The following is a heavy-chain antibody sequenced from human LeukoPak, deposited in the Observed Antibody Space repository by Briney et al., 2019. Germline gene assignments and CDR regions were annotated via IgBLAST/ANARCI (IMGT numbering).Heavy chain of an antibody. D-gene: IGHD3-16*01. Sequence: SETLFLTCTVSGDSFSNYYWSWIRQPPGKGLEWIGYIYYSGSTNYNPSLKSRITISVDTSKNQFSLKLSSVAAADTAVYYCARYVARYYFDYWGQGTLVTVSS. CDR3: ARYVARYYFDY. V-gene: IGHV4-59*01. CDR1: GDSFSNYY. CDR2: IYYSGST. J-gene: IGHJ4*02.